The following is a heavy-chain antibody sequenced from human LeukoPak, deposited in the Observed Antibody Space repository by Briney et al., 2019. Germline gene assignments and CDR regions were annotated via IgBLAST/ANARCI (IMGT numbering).Heavy chain of an antibody. CDR2: IWYDGSNR. V-gene: IGHV3-33*01. CDR3: ARENQQLVPHDYGMDV. D-gene: IGHD6-13*01. CDR1: GFTFSSYG. J-gene: IGHJ6*02. Sequence: GGSLRLSCAASGFTFSSYGMHWVRQAPGKGLEWVAVIWYDGSNRYYADSLKGRFTISRDNSKNTLYLQMNSLRAEDTAVYYCARENQQLVPHDYGMDVWGQGTTVTVSS.